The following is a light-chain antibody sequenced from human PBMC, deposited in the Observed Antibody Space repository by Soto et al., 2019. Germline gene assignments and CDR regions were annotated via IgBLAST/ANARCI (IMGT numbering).Light chain of an antibody. CDR3: QQSFTTWT. CDR1: QSVGNF. J-gene: IGKJ1*01. V-gene: IGKV1-39*01. CDR2: AAS. Sequence: DIQMTQSPSSLSASVGVRVTITCRASQSVGNFLNGYQQKPGLPPKYLIYAASNLQSGVPSRFSGSGSGTDFTLTISNLQPEDFATSYCQQSFTTWTFGQGTKVEVK.